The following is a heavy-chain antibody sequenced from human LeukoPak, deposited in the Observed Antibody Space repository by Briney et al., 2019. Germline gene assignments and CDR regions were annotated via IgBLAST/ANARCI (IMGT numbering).Heavy chain of an antibody. CDR3: ARAYYDILTGYVWFDP. D-gene: IGHD3-9*01. V-gene: IGHV1-69*02. CDR2: IIPILGIA. J-gene: IGHJ5*02. Sequence: SVKVSCKASGGTFSSYTISWVRQAPGQGLEWMGRIIPILGIANYAQKFQGRVTITADKSTSTACMELSSLRSEDTAVYYCARAYYDILTGYVWFDPWGQGTLVTVSS. CDR1: GGTFSSYT.